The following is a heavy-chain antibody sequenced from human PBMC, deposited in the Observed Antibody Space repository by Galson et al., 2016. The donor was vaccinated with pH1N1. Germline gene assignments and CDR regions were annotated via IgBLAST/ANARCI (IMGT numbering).Heavy chain of an antibody. Sequence: SLRLSCAASGFTFSTYWMSWVRQAPGKGLEWVANIKQDGSVIYYVDSVKGRVTIFRDNAKNSLYLQMTSLRVEDTAFYYCTREIGGSGNYWGQGTLVTVSS. CDR3: TREIGGSGNY. CDR2: IKQDGSVI. CDR1: GFTFSTYW. D-gene: IGHD3-10*01. V-gene: IGHV3-7*01. J-gene: IGHJ4*02.